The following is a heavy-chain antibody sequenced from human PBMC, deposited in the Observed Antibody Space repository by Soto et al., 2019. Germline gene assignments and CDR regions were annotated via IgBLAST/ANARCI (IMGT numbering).Heavy chain of an antibody. J-gene: IGHJ4*02. Sequence: GESLKISCKGSGYSFTTYWIGWVRQMPGKGLEWMGIIYPGDSDTRYSPSFQGQVTISADKSISTAYLQWSSLKASDTAMYYCARTISYGRQTPAFDYWGQGTLVTVSS. CDR3: ARTISYGRQTPAFDY. CDR1: GYSFTTYW. V-gene: IGHV5-51*01. D-gene: IGHD4-17*01. CDR2: IYPGDSDT.